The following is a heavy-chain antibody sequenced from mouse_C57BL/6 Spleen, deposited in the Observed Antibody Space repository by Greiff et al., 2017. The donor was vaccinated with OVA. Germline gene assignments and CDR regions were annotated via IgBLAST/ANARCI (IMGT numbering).Heavy chain of an antibody. J-gene: IGHJ2*01. D-gene: IGHD1-1*01. Sequence: VQLQQPGAELVKPGASVKISCKASGYAFSSSWMNWVKQRPGKGLEWIGRIYPGDGDTNYNGKFKGKATLTADKSSSTAYMQLSSLTSEDSAVYCCAKGYGGRECHYWGQGTTLTVSS. CDR1: GYAFSSSW. CDR3: AKGYGGRECHY. V-gene: IGHV1-82*01. CDR2: IYPGDGDT.